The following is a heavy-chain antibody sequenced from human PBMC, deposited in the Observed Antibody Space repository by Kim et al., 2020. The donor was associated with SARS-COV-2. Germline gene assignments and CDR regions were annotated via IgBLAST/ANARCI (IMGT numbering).Heavy chain of an antibody. V-gene: IGHV5-51*01. D-gene: IGHD2-2*01. CDR3: ARPSIVVAGVGAFDI. Sequence: PSFQGQVTISADKSISTAYLQWSSLKASDTAMYYCARPSIVVAGVGAFDIWGQGTMVTVSS. J-gene: IGHJ3*02.